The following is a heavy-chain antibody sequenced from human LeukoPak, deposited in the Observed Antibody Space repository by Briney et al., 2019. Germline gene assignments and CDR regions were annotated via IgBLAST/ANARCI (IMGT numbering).Heavy chain of an antibody. CDR1: GGTFSSYA. V-gene: IGHV1-69*05. J-gene: IGHJ6*03. CDR2: ITPIFGTA. CDR3: ARGGASIASRWALDYYYMDV. Sequence: ASVKVSCKASGGTFSSYAISWVRQAPGQGLEWMGGITPIFGTANYAQKFQGRVTITTDESTSTAYMELSSLRSEDTAVYYCARGGASIASRWALDYYYMDVWGKGTTVTVSS. D-gene: IGHD6-6*01.